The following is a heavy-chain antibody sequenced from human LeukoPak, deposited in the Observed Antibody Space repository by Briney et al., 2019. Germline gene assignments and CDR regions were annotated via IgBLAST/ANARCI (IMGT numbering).Heavy chain of an antibody. CDR1: GYSISSGYY. CDR2: IYTSGST. J-gene: IGHJ5*02. Sequence: SETLSLTCAVSGYSISSGYYWGWIRQPAGKGLEWIGRIYTSGSTNYNPSLKSRVTISVDTSKNQFSLKLSSVTAADTAVYYCARDLATDSSGYRRKNWFDPWGQGTLVTVSS. CDR3: ARDLATDSSGYRRKNWFDP. D-gene: IGHD3-22*01. V-gene: IGHV4-61*02.